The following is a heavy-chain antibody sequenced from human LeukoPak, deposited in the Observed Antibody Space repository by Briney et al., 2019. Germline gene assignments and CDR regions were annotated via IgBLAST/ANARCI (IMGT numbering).Heavy chain of an antibody. J-gene: IGHJ6*02. CDR3: ARGRAWQQLVNRYGMDV. D-gene: IGHD6-13*01. Sequence: PGGSLRLSCAASGFTFSSYDMHWVRQATGKGLEWVSAIGTAGDTYYPGSVKGRFTISRGNAKNSLYLQMNSLRAGDTAVYYCARGRAWQQLVNRYGMDVWGQGTTVTVSS. V-gene: IGHV3-13*01. CDR2: IGTAGDT. CDR1: GFTFSSYD.